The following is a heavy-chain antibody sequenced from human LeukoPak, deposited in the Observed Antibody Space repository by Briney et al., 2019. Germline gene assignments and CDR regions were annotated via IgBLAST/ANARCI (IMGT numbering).Heavy chain of an antibody. CDR3: ARESDSGWRNKFDY. CDR1: GGSISSGSYY. D-gene: IGHD6-19*01. Sequence: SETLSLTCTVSGGSISSGSYYWSWIRQPAGKGLEWIGRFYPSGSTNYNPSLKSRVTISVDTSKNQFSLKLSSATAADTAVYYCARESDSGWRNKFDYWGQGTLVTVSS. V-gene: IGHV4-61*02. J-gene: IGHJ4*02. CDR2: FYPSGST.